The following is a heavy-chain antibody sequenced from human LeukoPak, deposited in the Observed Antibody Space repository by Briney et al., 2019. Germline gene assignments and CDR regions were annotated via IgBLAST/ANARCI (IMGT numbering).Heavy chain of an antibody. D-gene: IGHD3-10*02. CDR1: GFAFSSYA. V-gene: IGHV3-48*03. CDR2: ISSSGSTI. Sequence: GGSLRLSCVASGFAFSSYAMNWVRQAPGKGLEWVSYISSSGSTIYYADSVKGRFTISRDNAKNSLYLQMNSLRAEDTAVYYCAELGITMIGGVWGKGTTVTISS. J-gene: IGHJ6*04. CDR3: AELGITMIGGV.